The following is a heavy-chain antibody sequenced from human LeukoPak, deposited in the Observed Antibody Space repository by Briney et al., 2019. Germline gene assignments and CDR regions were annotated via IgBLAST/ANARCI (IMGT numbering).Heavy chain of an antibody. Sequence: PGGSLRLSCAASGFTLSNYWMFWVRQAPGKGLVYVSRIKSDGSMTNYADSVKGRFTISRDNAKNTLHLQMNSLRAEDTAVYYCARAWVVSGMDFWGQGTMVTVSS. V-gene: IGHV3-74*01. D-gene: IGHD2-21*02. J-gene: IGHJ3*01. CDR2: IKSDGSMT. CDR1: GFTLSNYW. CDR3: ARAWVVSGMDF.